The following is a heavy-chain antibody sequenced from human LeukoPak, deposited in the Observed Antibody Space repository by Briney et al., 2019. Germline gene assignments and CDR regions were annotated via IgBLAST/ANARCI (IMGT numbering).Heavy chain of an antibody. D-gene: IGHD2-21*02. CDR2: TYYRSKWYN. V-gene: IGHV6-1*01. CDR3: ARKAYCGGDCYSDYFDY. CDR1: GDSVSSNSAA. Sequence: SQTLSLTCAISGDSVSSNSAAWNWIRQSPSRGLEWLGRTYYRSKWYNDYAVSVKSRITINPDTSKNQFPLQLNSVTPEDTAVYYCARKAYCGGDCYSDYFDYWGQGTLVTVSS. J-gene: IGHJ4*02.